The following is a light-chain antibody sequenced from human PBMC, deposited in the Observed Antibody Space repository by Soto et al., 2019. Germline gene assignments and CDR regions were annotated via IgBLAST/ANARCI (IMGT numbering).Light chain of an antibody. Sequence: EIVLTQSPGTLSLSPGERVTLSCRASQSVSSSYLAWYQQKRGQAPRLLMYDASNRATGIPARFSGSGSGTDFTLTISSLEPEDFAVYYCQQRSNWPPITFGQGTRLEIK. CDR1: QSVSSSY. V-gene: IGKV3D-20*02. CDR2: DAS. J-gene: IGKJ5*01. CDR3: QQRSNWPPIT.